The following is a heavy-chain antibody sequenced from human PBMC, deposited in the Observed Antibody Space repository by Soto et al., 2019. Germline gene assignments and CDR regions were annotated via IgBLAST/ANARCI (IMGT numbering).Heavy chain of an antibody. D-gene: IGHD2-8*01. J-gene: IGHJ6*02. CDR1: GFTFSSYG. V-gene: IGHV3-33*01. CDR2: IWFDGSNK. Sequence: GGSLRLSCAASGFTFSSYGMHWVRQAPGKGLEWVAVIWFDGSNKYYADSVKGRVTISRDNSKNTLYLQMNSLRAEDTAVYYCARERRYCTNGVCYPGGMDVWGQGTTVTVSS. CDR3: ARERRYCTNGVCYPGGMDV.